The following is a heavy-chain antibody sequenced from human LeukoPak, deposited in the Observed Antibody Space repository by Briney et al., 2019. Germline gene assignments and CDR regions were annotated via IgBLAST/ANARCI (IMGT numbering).Heavy chain of an antibody. Sequence: GGSLRLSCAASGFTFSSYGMHWVRQAPGKGLEWVAVISYDGSNKYYADSVKGRFTISRDNSKNTLYLQMNSLRAEDTAVYYCAKDRHDILTGYLYYFDYWGQGTLVTVSS. CDR2: ISYDGSNK. CDR1: GFTFSSYG. D-gene: IGHD3-9*01. V-gene: IGHV3-30*18. J-gene: IGHJ4*02. CDR3: AKDRHDILTGYLYYFDY.